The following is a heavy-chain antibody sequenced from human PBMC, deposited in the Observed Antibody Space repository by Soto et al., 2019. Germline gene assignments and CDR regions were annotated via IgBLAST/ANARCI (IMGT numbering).Heavy chain of an antibody. CDR3: VNAGYCSSTSCFYYGMDV. D-gene: IGHD2-2*01. J-gene: IGHJ6*02. V-gene: IGHV3-64D*08. CDR2: ISSNGGST. CDR1: GFTFSSYA. Sequence: GGSLRLSCSASGFTFSSYAMHWVRQAPGKGLEYVSAISSNGGSTYYADSVKSRFTISRDNSKNTLYLQMSSLRAEDTAVYYCVNAGYCSSTSCFYYGMDVWGQGTTVTVSS.